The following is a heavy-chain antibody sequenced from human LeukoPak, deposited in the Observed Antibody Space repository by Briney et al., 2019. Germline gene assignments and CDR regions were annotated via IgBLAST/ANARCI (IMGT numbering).Heavy chain of an antibody. CDR2: INHSGST. CDR1: GGPLRGYY. V-gene: IGHV4-34*01. Sequence: SEPLSLTCAVYGGPLRGYYWRWIRQPPGKGLEGIGEINHSGSTNYNPSLKSRVTISLDTSMKKFSLKLNSVTAADTAVYYCASTERCSTTCPLDYWGQGTLVTVSS. CDR3: ASTERCSTTCPLDY. J-gene: IGHJ4*02. D-gene: IGHD2-2*01.